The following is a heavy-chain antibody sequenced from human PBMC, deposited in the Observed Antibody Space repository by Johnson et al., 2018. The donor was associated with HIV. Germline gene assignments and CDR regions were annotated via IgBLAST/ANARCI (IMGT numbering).Heavy chain of an antibody. J-gene: IGHJ3*02. CDR1: GFTVSSNY. V-gene: IGHV3-53*01. Sequence: VQLVESGGGLIQPGGSLRLSCAASGFTVSSNYMSWVRQAPGKGLEWVSVIYATNNTYYGDSVKGRFILSRDNSKNTLYLQMNSLRVEDTALYYCARGIGDDSSGYYGDAFDIWG. D-gene: IGHD3-22*01. CDR3: ARGIGDDSSGYYGDAFDI. CDR2: IYATNNT.